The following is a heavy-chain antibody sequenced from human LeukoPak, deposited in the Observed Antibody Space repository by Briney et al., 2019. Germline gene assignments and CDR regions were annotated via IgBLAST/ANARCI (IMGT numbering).Heavy chain of an antibody. Sequence: GGSLRLSCAASGFTFDDYAMHWVRQAPGKGLEWVSGISWNSGSMDYGDSVKGRFSISRDNARNILYLQMNSLRPEDTALYYCAKDIFSPDLAHSYGYDWGLGTLVSVSS. CDR2: ISWNSGSM. CDR1: GFTFDDYA. CDR3: AKDIFSPDLAHSYGYD. J-gene: IGHJ4*02. V-gene: IGHV3-9*01. D-gene: IGHD5-18*01.